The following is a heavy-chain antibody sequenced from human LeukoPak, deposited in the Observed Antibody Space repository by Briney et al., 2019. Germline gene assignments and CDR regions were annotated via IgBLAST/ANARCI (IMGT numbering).Heavy chain of an antibody. CDR2: IYPGDSDT. CDR1: GYRVSSYW. J-gene: IGHJ4*02. Sequence: GESLKISCKGSGYRVSSYWIGWGGQMPGKSLEWMGIIYPGDSDTRYSPSFQGQVTISADKSISTAYLQWSSLKASDTAMYYCARPRTHDSSAYYHYWGQGTLVTVSS. CDR3: ARPRTHDSSAYYHY. D-gene: IGHD3-22*01. V-gene: IGHV5-51*01.